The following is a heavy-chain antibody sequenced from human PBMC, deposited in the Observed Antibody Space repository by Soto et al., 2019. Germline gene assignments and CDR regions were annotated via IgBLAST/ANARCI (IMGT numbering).Heavy chain of an antibody. J-gene: IGHJ6*03. CDR1: GGTFSSYT. CDR2: IIPILGIA. Sequence: ASVKVSCKASGGTFSSYTISWVRQAPGQGLEWMGRIIPILGIANYAQKFQGRVTITADKSTSTAYMELSSLRSEDTAVYYCARDGRLYYYYMDVWGKGTTVTVSS. CDR3: ARDGRLYYYYMDV. V-gene: IGHV1-69*04. D-gene: IGHD1-26*01.